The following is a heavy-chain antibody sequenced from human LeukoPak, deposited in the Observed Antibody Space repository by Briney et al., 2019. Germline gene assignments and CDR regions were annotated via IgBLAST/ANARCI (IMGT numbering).Heavy chain of an antibody. J-gene: IGHJ6*03. D-gene: IGHD6-25*01. Sequence: PGGSLRLSCAASGFTFTDYSMNWVREAPGKGLVWVSSISTVSTYKRYEDSAKGRCNISRDNSKNLLYLQMSSLSAEDTAVYYCTRDGSGFYHYYYMDVWGKGTTVTVSS. CDR1: GFTFTDYS. CDR3: TRDGSGFYHYYYMDV. CDR2: ISTVSTYK. V-gene: IGHV3-21*01.